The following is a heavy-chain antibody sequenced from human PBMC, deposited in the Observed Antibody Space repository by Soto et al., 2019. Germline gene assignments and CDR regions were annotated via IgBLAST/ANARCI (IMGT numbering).Heavy chain of an antibody. V-gene: IGHV3-74*01. D-gene: IGHD3-10*01. Sequence: GGSLRLSCAASGFTLSSYWMHWVRQAPGKGLVWVSRINSDGSSTSYADSVKGRFTISRDNAKNTLYLQMNSLRAEDTAVYYCARDTEWFGELPRGVDYWGQGTLVTVSS. CDR3: ARDTEWFGELPRGVDY. CDR1: GFTLSSYW. J-gene: IGHJ4*02. CDR2: INSDGSST.